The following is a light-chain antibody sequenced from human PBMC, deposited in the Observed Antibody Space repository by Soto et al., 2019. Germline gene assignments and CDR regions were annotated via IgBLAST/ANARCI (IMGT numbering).Light chain of an antibody. CDR3: PQAKRCPRY. CDR1: QDIDGW. V-gene: IGKV1D-12*01. CDR2: AAS. Sequence: DIQVPQSPSSVSASVGDRVTITCRASQDIDGWLAWYQQKPGQAPKLLIYAASTMQGGVPLRFGGSGSGTGFTLTISSRLPEDFAIYYCPQAKRCPRYFGGGTRVEIK. J-gene: IGKJ4*01.